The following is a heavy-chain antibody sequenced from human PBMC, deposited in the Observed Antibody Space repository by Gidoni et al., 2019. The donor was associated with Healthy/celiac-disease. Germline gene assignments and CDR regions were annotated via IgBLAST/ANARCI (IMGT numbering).Heavy chain of an antibody. CDR3: AGTYGSGRYVLDY. CDR1: GGSLSSSSYS. V-gene: IGHV4-39*07. J-gene: IGHJ4*02. CDR2: IYYSGST. D-gene: IGHD3-10*01. Sequence: QLQLQESGPGLVKPSAPLSLTCTVSGGSLSSSSYSWGWIRQPPGKGREWIGSIYYSGSTYYNPSLKSRVTISVDTSKNQFSLKLSSVTAADTAVYYCAGTYGSGRYVLDYWGQGTLVTVSS.